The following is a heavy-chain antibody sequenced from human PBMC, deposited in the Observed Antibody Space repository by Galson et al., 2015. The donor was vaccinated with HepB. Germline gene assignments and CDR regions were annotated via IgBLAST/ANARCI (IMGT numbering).Heavy chain of an antibody. CDR2: IIPIFGTA. CDR3: ARGSPYLADAFEI. CDR1: GGTFSSYA. V-gene: IGHV1-69*13. D-gene: IGHD2-21*01. J-gene: IGHJ3*02. Sequence: SVKVSCKASGGTFSSYAISWVRQAPGQGLEWMGGIIPIFGTANYAQKFQGRVTITADESTSTAYMELSSLRSEDTAVYYCARGSPYLADAFEIWGQGTMVTVSS.